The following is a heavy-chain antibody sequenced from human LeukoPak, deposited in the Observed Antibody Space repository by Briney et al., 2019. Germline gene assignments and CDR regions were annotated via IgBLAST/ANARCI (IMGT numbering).Heavy chain of an antibody. CDR2: ITNDGTNT. CDR1: GFTFSSYW. D-gene: IGHD1-26*01. V-gene: IGHV3-74*01. CDR3: AVGANPGAFDY. Sequence: GGSLRLSCAASGFTFSSYWMHWVRQAPGKGLVWVSRITNDGTNTVYADSVKVRFTISRDNAKNTLYPPMNSRRADDTAVYYCAVGANPGAFDYWGQGTLVTVS. J-gene: IGHJ4*02.